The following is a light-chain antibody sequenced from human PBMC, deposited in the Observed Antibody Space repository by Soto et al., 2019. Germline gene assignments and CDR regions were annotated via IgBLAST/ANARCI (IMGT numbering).Light chain of an antibody. CDR2: DAS. CDR3: LQDINYPWT. J-gene: IGKJ1*01. V-gene: IGKV1-5*01. CDR1: ESISSW. Sequence: DIQMTQSPSTLSASVGDRVTITCRASESISSWLAWYQQKPVKAPKHLIYDASSLESGVPSRFSGSGSGTDFTLAISSLQPEDSATYYCLQDINYPWTFGQGTKVDIK.